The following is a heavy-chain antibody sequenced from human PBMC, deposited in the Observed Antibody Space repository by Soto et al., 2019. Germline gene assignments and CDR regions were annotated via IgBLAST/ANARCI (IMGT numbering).Heavy chain of an antibody. V-gene: IGHV1-18*01. J-gene: IGHJ6*02. CDR3: VMVDNYVTPTPQDV. D-gene: IGHD3-16*01. CDR2: ISPYTGNT. CDR1: GYIFVNYG. Sequence: QVQLVQSGDEVKKPGASVKVSCKASGYIFVNYGIAWVRQAPGQGLEGMGWISPYTGNTHSASKVQGRLTMTTDTSTRTAYMDLGSLTSDDTAVYYCVMVDNYVTPTPQDVWGQATTVSVSS.